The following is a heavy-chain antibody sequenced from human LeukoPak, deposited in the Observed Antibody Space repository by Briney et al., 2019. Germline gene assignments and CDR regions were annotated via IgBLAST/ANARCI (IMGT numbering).Heavy chain of an antibody. Sequence: SETLSLTCTVSGGSISSYYWSWIRQPPGKGLEWIGYIYYSGSTNYNSSLKSRVTISVDTSKNQFSLKLSSVTAADTAVYYCARAKEYSYDYFDYWGQGTLVTVSS. J-gene: IGHJ4*02. CDR1: GGSISSYY. CDR2: IYYSGST. CDR3: ARAKEYSYDYFDY. V-gene: IGHV4-59*01. D-gene: IGHD5-18*01.